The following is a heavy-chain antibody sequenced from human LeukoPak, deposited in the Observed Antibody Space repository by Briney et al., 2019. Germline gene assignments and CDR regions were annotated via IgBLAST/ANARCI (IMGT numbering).Heavy chain of an antibody. Sequence: GGSLRLSCGPSGFTFSSFWMSWVRQAPAKGLEWVANINEDGSEENYVDSVKGRFTISRDNAKNSLYLQMNSLRAEDTAVYYCARDVTPHYSWIFYDAFDLWGQGTMVTVSS. D-gene: IGHD1-26*01. CDR3: ARDVTPHYSWIFYDAFDL. CDR2: INEDGSEE. J-gene: IGHJ3*01. V-gene: IGHV3-7*01. CDR1: GFTFSSFW.